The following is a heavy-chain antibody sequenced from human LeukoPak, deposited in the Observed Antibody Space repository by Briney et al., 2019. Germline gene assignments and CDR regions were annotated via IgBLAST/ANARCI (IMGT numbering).Heavy chain of an antibody. D-gene: IGHD3-22*01. V-gene: IGHV3-23*01. CDR3: AKDFRGYYDSSGYATDDAFDI. CDR2: ISGSGDST. J-gene: IGHJ3*02. CDR1: GFTFSSYA. Sequence: GGSLRLSCAASGFTFSSYAMTWVRQAPGKGLEWVSTISGSGDSTYYADSVKGRFTISRDNSKNTLYLQMNSLRAEDTAVYYCAKDFRGYYDSSGYATDDAFDIWGQGTMVTVSS.